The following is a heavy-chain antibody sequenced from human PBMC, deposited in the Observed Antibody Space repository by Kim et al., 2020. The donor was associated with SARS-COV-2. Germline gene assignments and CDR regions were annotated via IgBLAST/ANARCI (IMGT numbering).Heavy chain of an antibody. Sequence: ASVKVSCKASGYTFTDSPMHWLRQAPGQGLEWLGWINTATGNTRYSQKLQGRVTITRDTSAHTVYVDLSSLTSEDTAIYFCARGGIPLWLVWGQGTQVTVSS. J-gene: IGHJ4*02. V-gene: IGHV1-3*04. CDR1: GYTFTDSP. CDR3: ARGGIPLWLV. CDR2: INTATGNT. D-gene: IGHD3-9*01.